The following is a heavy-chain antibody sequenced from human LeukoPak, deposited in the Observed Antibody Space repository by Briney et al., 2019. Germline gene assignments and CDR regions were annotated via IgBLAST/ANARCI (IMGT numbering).Heavy chain of an antibody. CDR1: GGSISSYY. J-gene: IGHJ4*02. V-gene: IGHV4-59*08. Sequence: SETLSLTCTVSGGSISSYYWSWIRQPPGKGLEWIGYIYYSGSTNYNPSLKSRVTISVDTSKNQFSLKLSSVTAADTAVYYCARVARYYYDSSGYFDYWGQGTLVTVSS. CDR2: IYYSGST. D-gene: IGHD3-22*01. CDR3: ARVARYYYDSSGYFDY.